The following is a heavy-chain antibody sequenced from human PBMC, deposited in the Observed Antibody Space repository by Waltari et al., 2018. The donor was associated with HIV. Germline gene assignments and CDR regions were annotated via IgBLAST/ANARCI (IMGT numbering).Heavy chain of an antibody. Sequence: LQLVASGGGLVQPGRSVIPSCPASGIPLDVYAMHWLRQVPGKGLGWVSGISWNGGGIGYADSVKGRFTISRDNAKNSLYLQMNSLRAEDTAMYYCAKDRSGNYSNPWFDPWGQGTLVTVSS. CDR3: AKDRSGNYSNPWFDP. CDR2: ISWNGGGI. V-gene: IGHV3-9*01. CDR1: GIPLDVYA. D-gene: IGHD3-10*01. J-gene: IGHJ5*02.